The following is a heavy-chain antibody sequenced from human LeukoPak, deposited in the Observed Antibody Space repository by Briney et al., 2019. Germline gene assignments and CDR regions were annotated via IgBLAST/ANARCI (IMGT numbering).Heavy chain of an antibody. V-gene: IGHV4-38-2*02. CDR2: IYHSGST. CDR3: ASYTDAFDI. Sequence: SETLSLTCTVSGYSISSGYYWGWIRQPPGKGLEWIGSIYHSGSTYYNPSLKSRVTISVDTSKNQFSLKLSSVTAADTAVYYCASYTDAFDIWGQGTMVTVSS. J-gene: IGHJ3*02. CDR1: GYSISSGYY. D-gene: IGHD3-16*01.